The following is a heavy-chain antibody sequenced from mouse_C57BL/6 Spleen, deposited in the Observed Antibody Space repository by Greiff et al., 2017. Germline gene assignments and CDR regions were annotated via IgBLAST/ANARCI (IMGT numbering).Heavy chain of an antibody. CDR1: GYTFTEYT. Sequence: VKLVESGAELVKPGASVKLSCKASGYTFTEYTIHWVKQRSGQGLEWIGWFYPGSGSIKYNEKFKDKATLTADQSSSTVYMELSRLTSEDSAVYFCARHPNEYYGSSPYAMDYWGQGTSVTVSS. D-gene: IGHD1-1*01. CDR2: FYPGSGSI. CDR3: ARHPNEYYGSSPYAMDY. V-gene: IGHV1-62-2*01. J-gene: IGHJ4*01.